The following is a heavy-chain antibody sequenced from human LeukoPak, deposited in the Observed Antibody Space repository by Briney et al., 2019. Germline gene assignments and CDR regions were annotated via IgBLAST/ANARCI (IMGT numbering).Heavy chain of an antibody. CDR3: ARVPSGSLFDY. D-gene: IGHD3-10*01. CDR2: IYYSGST. V-gene: IGHV4-39*07. CDR1: GGSISSSSYY. Sequence: PSETLSLTCTVSGGSISSSSYYWGWIRQPPGKGLEWIGSIYYSGSTYYNPSLKSRVTISVDTSKNQFSLKVISMTAADTAAYYCARVPSGSLFDYWGQGTLVTVSS. J-gene: IGHJ4*02.